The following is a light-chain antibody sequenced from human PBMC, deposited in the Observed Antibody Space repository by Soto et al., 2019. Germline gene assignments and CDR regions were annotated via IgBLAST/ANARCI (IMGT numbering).Light chain of an antibody. CDR3: CSYTSLSTVV. CDR2: AVS. V-gene: IGLV2-14*01. J-gene: IGLJ2*01. CDR1: SSDVGGYNH. Sequence: QAVVTQPASVSGSPGQSITISCTGTSSDVGGYNHVSWYQHSPGKAPKLILFAVSDRPSGVSHRFSGSKSGNTAFLTISGLQAEDEADYYCCSYTSLSTVVFGGGTKLTVL.